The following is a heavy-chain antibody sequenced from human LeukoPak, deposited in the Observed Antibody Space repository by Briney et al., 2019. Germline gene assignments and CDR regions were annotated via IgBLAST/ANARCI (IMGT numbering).Heavy chain of an antibody. V-gene: IGHV4-39*01. Sequence: PSETLSLTCTVSGSSISSSSSYWGRIRQPPGKGLEWIGSIYYSGSTYYNPSLKSRVTISVDTSKNQFSLKLSSVTAADTAVYYCARHPTADYGETYYFDYWGQGTLVTVSS. D-gene: IGHD4-17*01. CDR1: GSSISSSSSY. CDR3: ARHPTADYGETYYFDY. CDR2: IYYSGST. J-gene: IGHJ4*02.